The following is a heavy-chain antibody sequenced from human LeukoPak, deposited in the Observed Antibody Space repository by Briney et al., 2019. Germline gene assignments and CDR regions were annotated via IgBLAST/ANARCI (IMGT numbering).Heavy chain of an antibody. CDR2: IDPSDSYT. CDR3: ARREAYCSSTSCRPFDY. Sequence: PGESLKISCKSSGYSFTFYWISWVRQMPGKGLEWMGRIDPSDSYTNYSPSFQGHVTISADKSISTAYLQWSSLKALDTAMYYCARREAYCSSTSCRPFDYWGQGTLVTVSS. D-gene: IGHD2-2*01. J-gene: IGHJ4*02. CDR1: GYSFTFYW. V-gene: IGHV5-10-1*01.